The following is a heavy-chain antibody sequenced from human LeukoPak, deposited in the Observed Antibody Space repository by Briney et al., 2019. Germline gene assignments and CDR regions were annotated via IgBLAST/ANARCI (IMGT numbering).Heavy chain of an antibody. CDR3: ARGKLPSISMVRGVCHTSWFDT. CDR2: ISYSGST. CDR1: GGSISTYR. Sequence: SETLSLTCTVSGGSISTYRWSWIRQSPGNGLEWIGYISYSGSTNYNPSLKSRVTISVDTSKNQFSLKLSSVTAADTAVYYCARGKLPSISMVRGVCHTSWFDTWGQGTLVTVSA. V-gene: IGHV4-59*01. D-gene: IGHD3-10*01. J-gene: IGHJ5*02.